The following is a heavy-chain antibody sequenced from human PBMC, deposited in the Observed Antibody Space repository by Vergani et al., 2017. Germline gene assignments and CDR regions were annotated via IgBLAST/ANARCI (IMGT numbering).Heavy chain of an antibody. CDR3: AVPDDFGDYVPIND. V-gene: IGHV4-59*01. CDR1: GCSISSYS. J-gene: IGHJ4*02. CDR2: IYYSGST. Sequence: QVQLQESGPGLVKPSETLSLTCTVSGCSISSYSWSWIRQPPGKGREWFGYIYYSGSTTDNPSLKRRVTISVDTSKNQFSLKLSSVTAADTAVYYCAVPDDFGDYVPINDWSQGTLVTVSS. D-gene: IGHD4-17*01.